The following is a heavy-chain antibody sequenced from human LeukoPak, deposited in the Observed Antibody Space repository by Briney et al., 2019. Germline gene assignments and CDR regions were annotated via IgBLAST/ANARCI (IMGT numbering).Heavy chain of an antibody. CDR1: GYTFTSYD. J-gene: IGHJ5*02. CDR2: MNPNSGNT. CDR3: ARGYVLLWFGELSHWFDP. D-gene: IGHD3-10*01. Sequence: ASVKISCKAPGYTFTSYDINWVRQATGQGLEWMGWMNPNSGNTGYAQKFQGRVTMTRNTSISTAYMELSSLRSEDTAVYYCARGYVLLWFGELSHWFDPWGQGTLVTVSS. V-gene: IGHV1-8*01.